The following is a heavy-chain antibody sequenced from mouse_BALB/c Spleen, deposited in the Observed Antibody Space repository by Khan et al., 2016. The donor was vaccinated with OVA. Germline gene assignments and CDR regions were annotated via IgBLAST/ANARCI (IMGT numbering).Heavy chain of an antibody. V-gene: IGHV3-2*02. Sequence: EVQLQESGPGLVKPSQSLSLTCTVTGYSITSDYAWNWIRQFPGNKLEWMGYISYSGSTSYTPSLKSRISVTRDTSKNPFFLQLNSVTSEDTATYYCVRGRAYWGQGTLVTVSA. D-gene: IGHD3-3*01. CDR2: ISYSGST. J-gene: IGHJ3*01. CDR3: VRGRAY. CDR1: GYSITSDYA.